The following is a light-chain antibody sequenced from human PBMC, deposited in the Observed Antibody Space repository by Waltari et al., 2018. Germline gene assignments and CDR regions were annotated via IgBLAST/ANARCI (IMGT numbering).Light chain of an antibody. J-gene: IGKJ3*01. CDR2: GAS. CDR1: NNINIY. CDR3: QQGYSTRFT. Sequence: DIQMTQSPSSLSASVGETVNITCRASNNINIYLNWYQQKPGRAPKLLIHGASSLHTGVPSRFSGSGSGTDFTLTISSLQPEDFATYYCQQGYSTRFTFGPGIIVDMK. V-gene: IGKV1-39*01.